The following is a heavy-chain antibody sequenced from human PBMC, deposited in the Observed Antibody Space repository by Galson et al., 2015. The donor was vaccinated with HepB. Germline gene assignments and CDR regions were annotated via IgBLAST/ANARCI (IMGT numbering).Heavy chain of an antibody. CDR2: THYRSKWWS. CDR3: VRDDSSNWDGRGAPNFDY. D-gene: IGHD1-20*01. Sequence: CAISGDSVSSKSAAWHWIRQSPSRGLEWLGRTHYRSKWWSFYAEAVKSRITIIPDTSQNQISLQLNSLTPEDTAMYYCVRDDSSNWDGRGAPNFDYWGQGILVTVSS. CDR1: GDSVSSKSAA. J-gene: IGHJ4*02. V-gene: IGHV6-1*01.